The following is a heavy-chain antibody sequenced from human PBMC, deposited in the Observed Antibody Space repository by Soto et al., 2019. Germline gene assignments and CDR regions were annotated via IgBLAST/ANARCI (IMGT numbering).Heavy chain of an antibody. J-gene: IGHJ4*02. CDR3: AGALTAWMFAY. CDR1: GSTFSNSA. V-gene: IGHV1-69*13. Sequence: SVKVSCKASGSTFSNSAISWVRQAPGQGLEWMGGIIPILGTPSYTQKFQGRLTITADESTTTAYMELSGLRSEDTAVYYCAGALTAWMFAYWGQGTPVTVSS. D-gene: IGHD1-20*01. CDR2: IIPILGTP.